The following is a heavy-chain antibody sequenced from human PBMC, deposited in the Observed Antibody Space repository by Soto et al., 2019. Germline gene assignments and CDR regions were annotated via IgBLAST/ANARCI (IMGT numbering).Heavy chain of an antibody. V-gene: IGHV3-73*01. J-gene: IGHJ4*02. CDR3: TSTSYDFWSGYYTFDY. D-gene: IGHD3-3*01. CDR1: GFTFSGSA. Sequence: GGSLRLSCAASGFTFSGSAMHWVRQASGKGLEWVGRIRSKANSYATAYAASVKGRFTISRDDSKNTAYLQMNSLKTEDTAVYYCTSTSYDFWSGYYTFDYWGQGTLVTVSS. CDR2: IRSKANSYAT.